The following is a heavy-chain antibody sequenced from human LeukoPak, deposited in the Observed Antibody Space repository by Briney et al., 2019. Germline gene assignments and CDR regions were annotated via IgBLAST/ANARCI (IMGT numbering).Heavy chain of an antibody. Sequence: SQTLSLTCTVSGGSISSGDYYWSWIRQPSGKGLEWIGYIYYSGSTYYNPSLKSRVTISVDTSKNQFSLKLSSVTAADTAVYYCAREFGVTNWIDPWGQGTLVTVSS. CDR3: AREFGVTNWIDP. CDR1: GGSISSGDYY. V-gene: IGHV4-30-4*01. CDR2: IYYSGST. J-gene: IGHJ5*02. D-gene: IGHD3-10*01.